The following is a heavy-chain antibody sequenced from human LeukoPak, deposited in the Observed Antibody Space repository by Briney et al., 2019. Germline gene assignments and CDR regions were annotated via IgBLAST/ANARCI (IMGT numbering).Heavy chain of an antibody. CDR1: GFTFDDYT. J-gene: IGHJ4*01. Sequence: GGSLRLSCAASGFTFDDYTMHWVRQAPGKGLEWVSLISCDGGSTYYADSVKGRFTISRDNSKNSLYLQMNSLRTEDTALYYGAKDPFWGHGTLGTVSS. CDR3: AKDPF. CDR2: ISCDGGST. V-gene: IGHV3-43*01.